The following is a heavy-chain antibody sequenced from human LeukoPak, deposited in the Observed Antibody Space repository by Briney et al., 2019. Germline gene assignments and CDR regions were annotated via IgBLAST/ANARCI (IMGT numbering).Heavy chain of an antibody. CDR3: ARVGTASDAFDI. CDR1: GFTFSSYA. CDR2: ISYDGSNK. J-gene: IGHJ3*02. Sequence: GGSLRLSCAASGFTFSSYAMHWVRQAPGKGLEWVAVISYDGSNKYYADSVKGRFTISRDNSKNTLYLQMNSLRAEDTALYHCARVGTASDAFDIWGQGTMVTASS. V-gene: IGHV3-30-3*01. D-gene: IGHD2-21*02.